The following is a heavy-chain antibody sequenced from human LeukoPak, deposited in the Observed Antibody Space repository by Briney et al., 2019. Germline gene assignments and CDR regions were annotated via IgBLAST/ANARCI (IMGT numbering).Heavy chain of an antibody. CDR1: GSTFSIYS. Sequence: GGSLRLSCAASGSTFSIYSMNWVRQAPGKGLEWFSAISGSGGSTYYADSVKGRFTISRDNSKNTLYLQMNSLRAEDTAVYYCAKDSSGWYRKGYFDLWGRGTLVTVSS. J-gene: IGHJ2*01. CDR3: AKDSSGWYRKGYFDL. D-gene: IGHD6-19*01. V-gene: IGHV3-23*01. CDR2: ISGSGGST.